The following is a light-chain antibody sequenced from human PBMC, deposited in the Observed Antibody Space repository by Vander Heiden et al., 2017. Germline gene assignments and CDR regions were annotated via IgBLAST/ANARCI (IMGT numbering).Light chain of an antibody. Sequence: QSALTQPRSVSGSPGQSVTISCTGTSSDVGGYNYVSWYQQHPGKAPKLMIYDVSKRPSGVPDRFSGSKSGNTASRTISGLQAEDEADYYCCSYAGSVFGGGTKLTVL. CDR1: SSDVGGYNY. CDR3: CSYAGSV. J-gene: IGLJ2*01. V-gene: IGLV2-11*01. CDR2: DVS.